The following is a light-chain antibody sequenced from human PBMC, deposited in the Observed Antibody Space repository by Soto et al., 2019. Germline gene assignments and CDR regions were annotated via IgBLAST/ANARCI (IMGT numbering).Light chain of an antibody. J-gene: IGKJ2*01. Sequence: DIQMTQSPSSLSASVGDRVTITCRASQAISNFVAWYQQRPGKVPKLLILAASTLQSGVPSRFSGAGSETDFTLTISSLQPEDFATYYCQNYNTAPYTFGQGTKLEIK. CDR1: QAISNF. V-gene: IGKV1-27*01. CDR2: AAS. CDR3: QNYNTAPYT.